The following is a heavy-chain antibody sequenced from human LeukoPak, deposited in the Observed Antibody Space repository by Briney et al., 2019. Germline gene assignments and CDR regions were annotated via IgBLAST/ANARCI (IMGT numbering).Heavy chain of an antibody. V-gene: IGHV3-7*03. J-gene: IGHJ4*02. Sequence: GGSLRLSCAASGFTFSSYCMSWVRQAPGKGLEWVANIKQDGSEKYYMDSVKGRFTSSRDNAKISLYLQMNSPGAEDTAVYYCARGEYQVPGDYWGQGTLVTVSS. CDR3: ARGEYQVPGDY. CDR2: IKQDGSEK. D-gene: IGHD2-2*01. CDR1: GFTFSSYC.